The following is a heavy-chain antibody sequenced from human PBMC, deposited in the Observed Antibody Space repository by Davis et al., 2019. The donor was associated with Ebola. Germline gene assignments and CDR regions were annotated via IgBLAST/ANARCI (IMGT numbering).Heavy chain of an antibody. D-gene: IGHD3-22*01. CDR1: GGSISSGGYY. J-gene: IGHJ4*02. CDR2: IYYSGST. CDR3: ARRVTMIALVYFDY. Sequence: SETLSLTCAVSGGSISSGGYYWSWIRQHPGKGLEWIGYIYYSGSTYYNPSLKSRVTISVDTSKNQFSLKLSSVTAADTAVYYCARRVTMIALVYFDYWGQGTLVTVSS. V-gene: IGHV4-31*11.